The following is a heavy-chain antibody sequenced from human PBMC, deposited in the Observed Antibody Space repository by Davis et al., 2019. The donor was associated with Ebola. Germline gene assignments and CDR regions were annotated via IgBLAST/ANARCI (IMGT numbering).Heavy chain of an antibody. CDR1: VITFSSYA. CDR2: ISGSGGST. CDR3: VKDPTGHTAENDY. D-gene: IGHD2-21*02. V-gene: IGHV3-23*01. Sequence: GGSLRLSCTDSVITFSSYAMTWVRQAPGKGLEWVSAISGSGGSTYYADSVKGRFTISRDNSKNTLYLQMNSLRAEDTAVYYCVKDPTGHTAENDYWGQGTLVIVSS. J-gene: IGHJ4*02.